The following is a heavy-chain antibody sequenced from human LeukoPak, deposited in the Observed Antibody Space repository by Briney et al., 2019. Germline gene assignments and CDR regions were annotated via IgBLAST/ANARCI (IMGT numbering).Heavy chain of an antibody. Sequence: SETLSLTCAVYGGSFSGYYWSWIRQPPGKGLEWIGEINHSGSTNYNPSLKSRVTISVDTSKNQFSLKLSSVTAADTAVYYCAGGYYYDSSGYYYAYASYYLDYWGQGTLVTVSS. CDR3: AGGYYYDSSGYYYAYASYYLDY. D-gene: IGHD3-22*01. J-gene: IGHJ4*02. CDR2: INHSGST. CDR1: GGSFSGYY. V-gene: IGHV4-34*01.